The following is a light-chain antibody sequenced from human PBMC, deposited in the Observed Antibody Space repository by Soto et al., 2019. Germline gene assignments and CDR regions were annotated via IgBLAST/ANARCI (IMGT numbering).Light chain of an antibody. J-gene: IGKJ3*01. V-gene: IGKV1-8*01. CDR2: AAS. Sequence: AIRMTQSPSSLSASTGDRVTITCRASQGISSYLAWYQQKPGNAPKLLIYAASTLQSGVPSRFSGSGSGTDFTLTISCLQSEDFATYYCQQYYSYPRTFGPGTKVDIK. CDR3: QQYYSYPRT. CDR1: QGISSY.